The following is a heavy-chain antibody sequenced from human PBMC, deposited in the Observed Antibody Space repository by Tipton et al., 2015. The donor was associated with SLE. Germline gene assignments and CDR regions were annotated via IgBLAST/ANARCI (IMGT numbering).Heavy chain of an antibody. CDR3: ARGRTSYYDSSGFSGRLDY. J-gene: IGHJ4*02. D-gene: IGHD3-22*01. CDR1: GGSFSGYS. Sequence: TLSLTCAVYGGSFSGYSWSWIRQSPGVGLEWIGEINHVGSINYNPSLKSRVTISIDTSKSQFALKMNSVTAADTAVYYCARGRTSYYDSSGFSGRLDYWGQGTLVTVSS. CDR2: INHVGSI. V-gene: IGHV4-34*01.